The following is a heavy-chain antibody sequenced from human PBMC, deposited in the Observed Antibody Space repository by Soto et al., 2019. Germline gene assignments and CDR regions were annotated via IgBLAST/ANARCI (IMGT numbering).Heavy chain of an antibody. CDR3: AREPGIAVAGLLDY. D-gene: IGHD6-19*01. CDR2: ISYDGSNK. J-gene: IGHJ4*02. CDR1: GFTFSSYA. Sequence: PGGSLRLSCAASGFTFSSYAMHWVRQAPGKGLEWVAVISYDGSNKYYADTVKGRFTISRDNSKNALYLQMNSLRAEDTAVYYCAREPGIAVAGLLDYWGQGTLVTVSS. V-gene: IGHV3-30-3*01.